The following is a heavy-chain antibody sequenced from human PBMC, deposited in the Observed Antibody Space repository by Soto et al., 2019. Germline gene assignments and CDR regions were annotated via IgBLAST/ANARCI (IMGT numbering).Heavy chain of an antibody. Sequence: SVKVSCKASGVTFSSYAISWVRQAPGQGLEWMGGIIPIFGTANYAQKCQGRVTITADKSTSTAYMEMRGIRSEDTAVYYCARGRAIVIIDNWFDPWGQGPEVTVSS. J-gene: IGHJ5*02. V-gene: IGHV1-69*06. CDR3: ARGRAIVIIDNWFDP. CDR1: GVTFSSYA. D-gene: IGHD2-8*01. CDR2: IIPIFGTA.